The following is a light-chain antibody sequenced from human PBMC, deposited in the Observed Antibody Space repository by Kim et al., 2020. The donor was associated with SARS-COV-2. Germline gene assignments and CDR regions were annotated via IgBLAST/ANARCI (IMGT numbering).Light chain of an antibody. CDR2: ADV. J-gene: IGLJ1*01. Sequence: QSVLTQPPSVSGAPGQRVTISCTGRSSNIGADFDVHWYQQFPGAAPKLLIYADVNRPAGVPARFSASKSGTSASLTITGLQAADEADYYCQSYDNSLTSYVFGSGTRVTVL. V-gene: IGLV1-40*01. CDR3: QSYDNSLTSYV. CDR1: SSNIGADFD.